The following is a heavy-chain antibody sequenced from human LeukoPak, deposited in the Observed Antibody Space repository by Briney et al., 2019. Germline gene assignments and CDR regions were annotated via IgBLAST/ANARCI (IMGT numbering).Heavy chain of an antibody. J-gene: IGHJ4*02. V-gene: IGHV3-23*01. CDR3: AKGGWLDD. Sequence: GGSLRLSCAASGFHFNKYDMTWARPAPGKGLEWVSTITGRSDKTYYTDSVKGRFVTSRDNSKDTLYLQMNSLRAEDTALYYCAKGGWLDDLGQGALVTVSS. D-gene: IGHD6-19*01. CDR2: ITGRSDKT. CDR1: GFHFNKYD.